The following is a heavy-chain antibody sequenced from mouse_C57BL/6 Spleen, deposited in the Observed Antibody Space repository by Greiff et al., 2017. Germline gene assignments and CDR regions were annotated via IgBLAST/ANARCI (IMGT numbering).Heavy chain of an antibody. CDR2: ISYSGST. D-gene: IGHD1-3*01. J-gene: IGHJ4*01. CDR1: GYSITSGYD. Sequence: DVKLQESGPGMVKPSQSLSLTCTVTGYSITSGYDWHWIRHFPGNKLEWMGYISYSGSTNYNPSLKSRISITHDTSKNHFFLKLNSVTTEDTATYYCARDSSVYAMDYWGQGTSVTVSS. V-gene: IGHV3-1*01. CDR3: ARDSSVYAMDY.